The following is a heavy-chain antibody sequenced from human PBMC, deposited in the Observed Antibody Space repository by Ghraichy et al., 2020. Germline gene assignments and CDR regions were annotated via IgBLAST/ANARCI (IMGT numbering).Heavy chain of an antibody. V-gene: IGHV3-73*01. J-gene: IGHJ5*02. CDR3: ATFAMVGYNWFDP. Sequence: GGSLRLSCAASGFTFSGSAMHWVRQASGKGLEWVGRIRSKANSYATAYAASVKGRFTISRDDSKNTAYLQMNSLKTEDTAVYYCATFAMVGYNWFDPWGQGTLVTVSS. CDR1: GFTFSGSA. CDR2: IRSKANSYAT. D-gene: IGHD4/OR15-4a*01.